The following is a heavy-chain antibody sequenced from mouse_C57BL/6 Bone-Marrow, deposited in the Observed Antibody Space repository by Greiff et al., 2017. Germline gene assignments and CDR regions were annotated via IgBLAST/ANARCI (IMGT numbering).Heavy chain of an antibody. CDR3: TNYYCSSYPYYFDY. CDR2: LDPETGGT. Sequence: SGAELVRPGASVTLSCKASGYTFTDYEMHWVKQPPVHGLEWIGALDPETGGTAYNQKFKGKAILTAAKSSSTAYMELRSLTSEDSAVYYCTNYYCSSYPYYFDYWGQGTTLTVSS. V-gene: IGHV1-15*01. CDR1: GYTFTDYE. D-gene: IGHD1-1*01. J-gene: IGHJ2*01.